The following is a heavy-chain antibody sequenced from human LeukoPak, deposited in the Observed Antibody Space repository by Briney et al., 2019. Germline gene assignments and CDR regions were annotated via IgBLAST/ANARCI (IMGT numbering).Heavy chain of an antibody. Sequence: VASVKVSCKASGGTFSSYAISWVRQAPGQGLEWMGRIIPILGIANYAQKFQGRVTITADKSTSTAYTELSSLRSEDTAVYYCAGAAVRSGSYFDYWGQGTLVTVSS. CDR2: IIPILGIA. CDR3: AGAAVRSGSYFDY. CDR1: GGTFSSYA. D-gene: IGHD3-10*01. V-gene: IGHV1-69*04. J-gene: IGHJ4*02.